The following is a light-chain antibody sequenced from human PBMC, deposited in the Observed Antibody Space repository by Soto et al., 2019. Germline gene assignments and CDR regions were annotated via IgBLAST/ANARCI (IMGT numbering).Light chain of an antibody. CDR1: QTIHNY. CDR2: AAF. J-gene: IGKJ2*01. Sequence: DIQLTQSPSSLSTSVGDRVTITCRASQTIHNYLNWYQQTPGKAPKLLIYAAFNLRGGVPSRFCGGGSGSEFTLIIISLQPVDFATYYCQESFSPLDTFGQGTMLDI. V-gene: IGKV1-39*01. CDR3: QESFSPLDT.